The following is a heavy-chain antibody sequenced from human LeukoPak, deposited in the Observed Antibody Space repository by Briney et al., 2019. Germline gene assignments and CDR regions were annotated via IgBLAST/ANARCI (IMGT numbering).Heavy chain of an antibody. V-gene: IGHV1-2*02. D-gene: IGHD5-12*01. Sequence: ASVKVSCKASGYTFTGYYMHWVRQAPGQGLEWMGWINPNSGGTNYAQKFQGRVTMTRDTSISTAYMELSRLRSDDTAVYYCVRDLSGYGNFDYWGQGTLVTVSS. J-gene: IGHJ4*02. CDR3: VRDLSGYGNFDY. CDR1: GYTFTGYY. CDR2: INPNSGGT.